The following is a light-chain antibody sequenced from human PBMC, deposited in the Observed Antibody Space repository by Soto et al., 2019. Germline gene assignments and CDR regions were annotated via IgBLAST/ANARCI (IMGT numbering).Light chain of an antibody. CDR3: TAWTTITTMI. CDR2: DVN. J-gene: IGLJ2*01. Sequence: QSALTQPASVSGSPGQSITISCTGTSSDIGAYNFVSWYQQHPGKAPKLMLYDVNMRPSGVSNRFSGSKSGNTASLTISGLQAEDDSDYYCTAWTTITTMIFGGGTKLTVL. CDR1: SSDIGAYNF. V-gene: IGLV2-14*03.